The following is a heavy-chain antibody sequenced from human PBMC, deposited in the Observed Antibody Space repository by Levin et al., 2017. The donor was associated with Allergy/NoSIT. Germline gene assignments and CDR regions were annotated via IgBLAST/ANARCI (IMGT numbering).Heavy chain of an antibody. CDR1: GFTFDDYA. J-gene: IGHJ4*02. CDR3: AKDTRGFITMIPDY. V-gene: IGHV3-9*01. D-gene: IGHD3-22*01. CDR2: ISWNSGSI. Sequence: SLKISCAASGFTFDDYAMHWVRQAPGKGLEWVSGISWNSGSIGYADSVKGRFTISRDNAKNSLYLQMNSLRAEDTALYYCAKDTRGFITMIPDYWGQGTLVTVSS.